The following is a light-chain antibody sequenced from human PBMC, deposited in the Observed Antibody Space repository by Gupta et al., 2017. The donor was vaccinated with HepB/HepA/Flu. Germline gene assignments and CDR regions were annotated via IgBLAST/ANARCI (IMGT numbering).Light chain of an antibody. Sequence: DIQMTQSPSYRSASLGDRVTITYRASQNIGNSLNWYQQKPGKAPKLLIYAASYLQDEVPLRFSGSGSGTDFTLTISSLQPEDFASYYCQQSYSAPLFTFGPGTTVDVK. CDR1: QNIGNS. J-gene: IGKJ3*01. CDR2: AAS. V-gene: IGKV1-39*01. CDR3: QQSYSAPLFT.